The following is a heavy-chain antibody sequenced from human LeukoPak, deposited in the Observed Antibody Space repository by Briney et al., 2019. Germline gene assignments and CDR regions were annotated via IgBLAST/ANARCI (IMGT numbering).Heavy chain of an antibody. D-gene: IGHD2-8*02. V-gene: IGHV4-31*03. CDR1: GGSISSGGYY. CDR2: IYYSGST. Sequence: SQTLSLTCTVSGGSISSGGYYWSWIRQHPGKGLEWIGYIYYSGSTYYNPYLKSRVTISVDTSKNQFSLKLSSVTAADTAVYYCARSLVQHQIDYWGQGTLVTVFS. CDR3: ARSLVQHQIDY. J-gene: IGHJ4*02.